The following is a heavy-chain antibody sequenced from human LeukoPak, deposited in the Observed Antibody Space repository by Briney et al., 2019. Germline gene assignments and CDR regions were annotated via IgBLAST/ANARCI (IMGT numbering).Heavy chain of an antibody. CDR1: GFSFSSYG. CDR2: ISYDGSNK. CDR3: AKDVGYELGPFDY. V-gene: IGHV3-30*18. J-gene: IGHJ4*02. Sequence: GGSLRLSCAASGFSFSSYGIHWVRQAPGKGLEWVAVISYDGSNKYYADSAKGRFTISRDNSKNTMYLQMSSLRAEDTAVYYCAKDVGYELGPFDYWGQGTLVTVSS. D-gene: IGHD1-26*01.